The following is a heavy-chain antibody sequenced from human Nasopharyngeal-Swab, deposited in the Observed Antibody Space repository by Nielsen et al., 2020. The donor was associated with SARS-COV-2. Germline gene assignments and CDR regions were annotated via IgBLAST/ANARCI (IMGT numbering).Heavy chain of an antibody. Sequence: GGSLRLSCAASGFTFSSYWMHWVRQVPGKGLVWVSRINRDGSSTNFADSVKGRFTISRDNAKNTLYLQMNSLRAEDTAVYYCARDPAITGTTFDPWGQGTLVTVSS. CDR2: INRDGSST. J-gene: IGHJ5*02. CDR3: ARDPAITGTTFDP. D-gene: IGHD1-7*01. CDR1: GFTFSSYW. V-gene: IGHV3-74*01.